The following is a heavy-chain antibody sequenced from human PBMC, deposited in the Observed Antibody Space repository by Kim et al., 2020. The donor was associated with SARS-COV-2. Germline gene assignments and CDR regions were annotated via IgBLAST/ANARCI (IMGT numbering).Heavy chain of an antibody. J-gene: IGHJ5*02. CDR2: INHSGST. CDR1: GGSFSGYY. Sequence: SETLSLTCAVYGGSFSGYYWSWIRQPPGKGLEWIGEINHSGSTNYNPSLKSRVTISVDTSKNQFSLKLSSVTAADTAVYYCARVEARMDPGSGYSRWFDPWGQGTLVTVSS. D-gene: IGHD3-10*01. CDR3: ARVEARMDPGSGYSRWFDP. V-gene: IGHV4-34*01.